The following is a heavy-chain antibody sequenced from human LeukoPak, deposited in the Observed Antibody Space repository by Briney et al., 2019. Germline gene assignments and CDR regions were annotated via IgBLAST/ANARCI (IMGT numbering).Heavy chain of an antibody. CDR2: IGTAGDT. J-gene: IGHJ3*02. CDR3: ARVLTARSGGYDAFDI. CDR1: GFTFSSYD. Sequence: PGGSLRLSCAASGFTFSSYDMHWVRQATGKGLKWVSAIGTAGDTYYPGSVKGRFTISRENAKNSLYLQMNSLRAGDTAVYYCARVLTARSGGYDAFDIWGQGTMVTVSS. V-gene: IGHV3-13*01. D-gene: IGHD6-25*01.